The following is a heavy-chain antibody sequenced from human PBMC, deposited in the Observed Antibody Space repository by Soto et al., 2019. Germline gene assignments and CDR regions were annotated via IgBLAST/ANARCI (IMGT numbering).Heavy chain of an antibody. CDR1: GYTFTGYA. V-gene: IGHV1-3*01. CDR3: ARRLNDYGDYKFDL. Sequence: ASVKVSCKASGYTFTGYAILWVRQAPGQRLEWMGWINAGNGNTKYSQKFQGRVTITRDTSASTAYMELSSLRSEDTAVYYCARRLNDYGDYKFDLWGQGTLVTVSS. J-gene: IGHJ4*02. D-gene: IGHD4-17*01. CDR2: INAGNGNT.